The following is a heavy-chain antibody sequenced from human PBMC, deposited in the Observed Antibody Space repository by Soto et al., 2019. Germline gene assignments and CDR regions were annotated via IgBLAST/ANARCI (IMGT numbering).Heavy chain of an antibody. CDR1: GGPISSGDYY. V-gene: IGHV4-30-4*01. Sequence: SETLSLTCTVSGGPISSGDYYWSWIRQPPGKGLEWIGYIYYSGSTYYNPSLKSRVTISVDTSKNQFSLKLSSVTAADTAVYYCARTDTAMADFDYWGQGTLVSVSS. D-gene: IGHD5-18*01. CDR2: IYYSGST. CDR3: ARTDTAMADFDY. J-gene: IGHJ4*02.